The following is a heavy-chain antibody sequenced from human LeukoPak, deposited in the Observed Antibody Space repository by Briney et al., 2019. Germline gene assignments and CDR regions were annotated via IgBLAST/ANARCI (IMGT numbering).Heavy chain of an antibody. J-gene: IGHJ5*02. V-gene: IGHV3-30*03. Sequence: PGGSLRLSCGASGFTFSSYGMLWVRQAPGKGLEWVAFISYDGSNKYYADSVKGRFTISRDNSKNTLYLQMNSLRAEDTAVYYCARGRRRGGLYNWFDPWGQGTLVTVSS. D-gene: IGHD3-10*01. CDR2: ISYDGSNK. CDR1: GFTFSSYG. CDR3: ARGRRRGGLYNWFDP.